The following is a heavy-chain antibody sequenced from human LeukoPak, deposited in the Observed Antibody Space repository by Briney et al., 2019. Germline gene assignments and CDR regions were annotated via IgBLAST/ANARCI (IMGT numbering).Heavy chain of an antibody. CDR2: ISSSSSYI. V-gene: IGHV3-21*01. CDR3: ASIRGYYYGSGSEPDY. J-gene: IGHJ4*02. CDR1: GFTFSSYS. Sequence: PGGSLRLSCAASGFTFSSYSMNWVRQAPGKGLEWVSSISSSSSYIYYADSVKGRFTISRDNAKNSLYLQMNSLRAEDTAVYYCASIRGYYYGSGSEPDYWGQGTLVTVSS. D-gene: IGHD3-10*01.